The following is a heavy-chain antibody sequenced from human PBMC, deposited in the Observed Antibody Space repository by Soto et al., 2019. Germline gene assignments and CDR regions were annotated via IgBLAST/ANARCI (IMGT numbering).Heavy chain of an antibody. D-gene: IGHD3-22*01. J-gene: IGHJ4*02. CDR1: GLSFSNYA. CDR2: ISDGGGST. CDR3: GNPSYYYESSGYRPLDY. Sequence: EVQLLESGGGLVQVGGSLRLSCAASGLSFSNYAMTWVRQAPGKGLEWVSGISDGGGSTYYADFVKGRFTISRDNSKNTLFLQMKSLRADDTAVYYCGNPSYYYESSGYRPLDYWGQGTQVTVSS. V-gene: IGHV3-23*01.